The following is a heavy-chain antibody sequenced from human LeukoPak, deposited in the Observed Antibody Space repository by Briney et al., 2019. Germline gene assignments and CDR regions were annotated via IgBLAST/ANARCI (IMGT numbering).Heavy chain of an antibody. V-gene: IGHV3-48*04. J-gene: IGHJ4*02. CDR3: GRDAPRYCSGGSCFSELY. CDR1: GFTFSSYS. Sequence: GGSLRLSCAASGFTFSSYSMNWVRQAPGQGLEWVSYISSGSSTIYYADSVKGRFTISRDNAKNSLYLQMNSLRAEDTAVYYCGRDAPRYCSGGSCFSELYWGQGTLVTVSS. D-gene: IGHD2-15*01. CDR2: ISSGSSTI.